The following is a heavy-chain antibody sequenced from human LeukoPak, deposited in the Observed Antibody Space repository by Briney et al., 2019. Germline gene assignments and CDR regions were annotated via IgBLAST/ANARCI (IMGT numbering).Heavy chain of an antibody. CDR1: GGSFSCCY. J-gene: IGHJ3*02. D-gene: IGHD3-22*01. Sequence: TSETLSLTCAVYGGSFSCCYWRGIRQPPGKGLEWLGEINHSGSTNYNPSLKSRVTISVDTSKNQFSLTLSSVTAADTAVYYCARVRAIVVVPQAFDIWGQGTMVPVS. CDR2: INHSGST. V-gene: IGHV4-34*01. CDR3: ARVRAIVVVPQAFDI.